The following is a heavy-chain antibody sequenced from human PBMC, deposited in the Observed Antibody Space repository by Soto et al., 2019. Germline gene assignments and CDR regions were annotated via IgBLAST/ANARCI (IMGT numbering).Heavy chain of an antibody. CDR1: GGSISSSSYY. V-gene: IGHV4-39*01. CDR2: IFYSGST. CDR3: ACIFSCAYRYGFYYYGMDV. J-gene: IGHJ6*02. Sequence: PSETLSLTCTVSGGSISSSSYYWGWIRQPPGKGLEWIGSIFYSGSTYYNPSLKSRVTISVDTSKNQFSLKLSSVTAADTAVYYCACIFSCAYRYGFYYYGMDVWGQGTTVIVSS. D-gene: IGHD5-18*01.